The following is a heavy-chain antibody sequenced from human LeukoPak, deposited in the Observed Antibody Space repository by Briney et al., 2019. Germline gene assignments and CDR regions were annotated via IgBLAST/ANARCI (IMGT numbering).Heavy chain of an antibody. CDR1: GFTFSSYI. CDR2: ISSTTGYI. D-gene: IGHD3-22*01. CDR3: AGRPYYYDSSGYSQLGFDP. V-gene: IGHV3-21*01. Sequence: GGSLRLSCAASGFTFSSYIMNWARQAPGKGLECVSSISSTTGYIYYADSVKGRLTISRDNARNALYLQMNSLRAEDTAVYYCAGRPYYYDSSGYSQLGFDPWGQGTLVTVSS. J-gene: IGHJ5*02.